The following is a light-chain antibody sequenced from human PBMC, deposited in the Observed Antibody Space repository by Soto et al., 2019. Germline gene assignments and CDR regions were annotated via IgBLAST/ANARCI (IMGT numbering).Light chain of an antibody. Sequence: QSVLTQPPSVSAVPGQKVTISCSGSSSNIGNNYVSWYQQLPGTAPKLLIYENNKRPSGIPDRFSGSKSGTSATLGITGLQTVDEADYYCGTWDSSLSAARVFGTATKLT. V-gene: IGLV1-51*02. CDR3: GTWDSSLSAARV. J-gene: IGLJ1*01. CDR1: SSNIGNNY. CDR2: ENN.